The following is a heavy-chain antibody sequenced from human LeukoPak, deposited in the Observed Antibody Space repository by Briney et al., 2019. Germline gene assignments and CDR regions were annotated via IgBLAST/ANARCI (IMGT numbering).Heavy chain of an antibody. Sequence: PSETLSLTCTVSGGSISSSSYYWGWIRQPPGKGLEWIGSIYYSGSTYYNPSLKSRVTISVDTSKNQFSLKLSSVTAADTAVYYCARGTYGSGFDYWGQGTLVTVSS. CDR1: GGSISSSSYY. V-gene: IGHV4-39*07. CDR2: IYYSGST. CDR3: ARGTYGSGFDY. J-gene: IGHJ4*02. D-gene: IGHD3-10*01.